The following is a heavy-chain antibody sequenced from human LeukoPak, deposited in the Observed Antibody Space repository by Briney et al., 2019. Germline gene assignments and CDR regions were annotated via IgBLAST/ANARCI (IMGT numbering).Heavy chain of an antibody. J-gene: IGHJ3*02. CDR1: GGSISSYY. V-gene: IGHV4-59*01. CDR3: AGAQYYYGSGENAAFDI. CDR2: IYYSGST. D-gene: IGHD3-10*01. Sequence: SETLSLTCTVSGGSISSYYWSWIRQPPGKGLEWIGYIYYSGSTNYNPSLKSRVTISVDTSKNQFSLKLSSVTAADTAVYYCAGAQYYYGSGENAAFDIWGQGTMVTVSS.